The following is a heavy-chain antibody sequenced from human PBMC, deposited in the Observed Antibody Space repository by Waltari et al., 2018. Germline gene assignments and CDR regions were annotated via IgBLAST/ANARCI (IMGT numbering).Heavy chain of an antibody. Sequence: EVQLLESGGGLVQPGGSLRLSCAASGFTFSSSAMSWVRRAPGKGLEWVSAISGSGGSTYYADSVKGRFTISRDNSKNTLYLQMNSLRAEDTAVYYCAKSGYSYGRYFDYWGQGTLVTVSS. J-gene: IGHJ4*02. D-gene: IGHD5-18*01. V-gene: IGHV3-23*01. CDR3: AKSGYSYGRYFDY. CDR1: GFTFSSSA. CDR2: ISGSGGST.